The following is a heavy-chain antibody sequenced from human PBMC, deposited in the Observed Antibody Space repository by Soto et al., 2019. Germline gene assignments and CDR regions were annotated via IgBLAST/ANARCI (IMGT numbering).Heavy chain of an antibody. D-gene: IGHD6-13*01. CDR3: ARVPEGGSSRYQHHAFEI. CDR2: INWNGGST. V-gene: IGHV3-20*04. J-gene: IGHJ3*02. Sequence: WGSLRLPCAASRFTFKDYGMSWVRQTPGKGVEWVSGINWNGGSTGYPHSVKGRFTISGGNAKNSLYLKMNSLRAEDTAMYYCARVPEGGSSRYQHHAFEIRRKRTMVGV. CDR1: RFTFKDYG.